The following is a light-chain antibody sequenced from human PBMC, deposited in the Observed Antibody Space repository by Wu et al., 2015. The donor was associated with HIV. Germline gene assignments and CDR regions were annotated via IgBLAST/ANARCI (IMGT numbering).Light chain of an antibody. CDR2: GAS. V-gene: IGKV3D-15*01. J-gene: IGKJ3*01. CDR1: QSVNNN. Sequence: EIVLTQSPATLSFSPGERATLSCRASQSVNNNLAWYQQKPGQPPRLLIYGASNRATGIPARFSGSGSGTEFTLTISSLQSEDFAVYFCQHHNNWPFTFGPGTIVDI. CDR3: QHHNNWPFT.